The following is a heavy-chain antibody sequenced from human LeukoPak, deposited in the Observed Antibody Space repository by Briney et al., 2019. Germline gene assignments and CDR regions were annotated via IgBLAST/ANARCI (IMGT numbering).Heavy chain of an antibody. CDR1: GGTFISYA. CDR3: ARDGTYYDFWSGYYLGRFDP. D-gene: IGHD3-3*01. CDR2: IIPIFGTA. V-gene: IGHV1-69*13. J-gene: IGHJ5*02. Sequence: GASVKVSCKASGGTFISYAISWVRQAPGQGLEWMGGIIPIFGTANYAQKFQGRVTITADESTSTAYMELSSLRSEDTAVYYCARDGTYYDFWSGYYLGRFDPWGQGTLFTVSS.